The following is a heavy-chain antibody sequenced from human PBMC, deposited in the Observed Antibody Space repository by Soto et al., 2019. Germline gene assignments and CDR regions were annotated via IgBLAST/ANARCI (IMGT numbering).Heavy chain of an antibody. CDR1: GYTFSRYG. Sequence: QGQLVQSGVEVKKPGASVKVSCKASGYTFSRYGISWVRQAPGQGLEWMGWISGYNGDTNYAQKFQGRVTMTIDTSTNTADMELRTLTSDDTAGYYCAENGQPPSSYYGMDVWGQGTTVSVSS. CDR2: ISGYNGDT. CDR3: AENGQPPSSYYGMDV. J-gene: IGHJ6*02. V-gene: IGHV1-18*01. D-gene: IGHD2-8*01.